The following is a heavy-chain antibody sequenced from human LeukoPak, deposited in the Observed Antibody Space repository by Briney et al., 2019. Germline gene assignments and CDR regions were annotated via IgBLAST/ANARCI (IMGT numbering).Heavy chain of an antibody. CDR3: ARPLPDYYGSGTYLVFDY. CDR2: INPNSGGT. D-gene: IGHD3-10*01. Sequence: GASVKVSCKASGYTFTGYYMHWVRQAPGQGLEWMGWINPNSGGTNNAQKFQGRVTMTRDTSIGTAYMELSRLRSDDTAVYYCARPLPDYYGSGTYLVFDYWGQGTLVTVSS. J-gene: IGHJ4*02. V-gene: IGHV1-2*02. CDR1: GYTFTGYY.